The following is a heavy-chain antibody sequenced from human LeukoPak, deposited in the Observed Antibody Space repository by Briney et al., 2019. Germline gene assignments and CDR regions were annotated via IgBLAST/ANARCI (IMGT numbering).Heavy chain of an antibody. Sequence: PGGSLRLSCAASGFTFDEYAMHWVRQAPGKGLEWVSLISGDGGSTYYADSVKGRFTISRDNSKNSLYLQMNSLRTEDTALYYCAKDTRGRSSSWYPSYYYYYGMDVWGQGTTVTVSS. J-gene: IGHJ6*02. CDR2: ISGDGGST. CDR3: AKDTRGRSSSWYPSYYYYYGMDV. V-gene: IGHV3-43*02. D-gene: IGHD6-13*01. CDR1: GFTFDEYA.